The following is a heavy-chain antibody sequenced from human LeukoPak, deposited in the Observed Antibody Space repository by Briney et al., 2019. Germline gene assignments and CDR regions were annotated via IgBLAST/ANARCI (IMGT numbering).Heavy chain of an antibody. CDR2: INPADGGT. CDR3: AREKIGSGYDQDLDY. J-gene: IGHJ4*02. CDR1: GYTFTYYY. Sequence: ASVKVSCKASGYTFTYYYIHWVRQAPGQGLEWMGWINPADGGTKFAQNFQVRVTMTSDTSISTAYMELSSLRSDDTAVYYCAREKIGSGYDQDLDYWGQGTMVTVSS. V-gene: IGHV1-2*02. D-gene: IGHD5-12*01.